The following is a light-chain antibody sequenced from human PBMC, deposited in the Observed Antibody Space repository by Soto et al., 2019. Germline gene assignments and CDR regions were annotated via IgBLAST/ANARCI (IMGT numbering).Light chain of an antibody. J-gene: IGLJ1*01. CDR1: SSDVGGYNY. Sequence: QSVLTQPASVPGSPGQSITISCTGTSSDVGGYNYVSWYQQHPGKAPKLMIYDVSNRPSGVSNRFSGSKSGNTASLTISGLQAEDEADYYCSSYTSSSTLEVFGTGTKLTVL. CDR2: DVS. V-gene: IGLV2-14*01. CDR3: SSYTSSSTLEV.